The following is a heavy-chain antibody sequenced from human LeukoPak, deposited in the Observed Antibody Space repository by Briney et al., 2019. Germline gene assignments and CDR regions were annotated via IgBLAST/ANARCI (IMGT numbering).Heavy chain of an antibody. D-gene: IGHD3-22*01. Sequence: SVKVSCKASGGTFSSYAISWVRQAPGQGLKWMGGIIPIFGTANYAQKFQGRVTITADESTSTAYMELSSLRSEDTAVYYCARDVYYYDSSGYSDYWGQGTLVTVSS. CDR1: GGTFSSYA. CDR2: IIPIFGTA. V-gene: IGHV1-69*01. CDR3: ARDVYYYDSSGYSDY. J-gene: IGHJ4*02.